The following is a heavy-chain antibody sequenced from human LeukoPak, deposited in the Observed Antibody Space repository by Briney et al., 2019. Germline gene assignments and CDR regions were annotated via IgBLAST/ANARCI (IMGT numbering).Heavy chain of an antibody. V-gene: IGHV3-33*08. D-gene: IGHD1-26*01. J-gene: IGHJ4*02. CDR1: GFTFSSYW. Sequence: GGSLRLSCAASGFTFSSYWMNWVRQAPGKGLEWVAVIWYDGSNKYYADSVEGRFTISRDNSKNTLYLQMNSLRAEDTAVYYCARDRSVGATRVPDYWGQGTLVTVSS. CDR2: IWYDGSNK. CDR3: ARDRSVGATRVPDY.